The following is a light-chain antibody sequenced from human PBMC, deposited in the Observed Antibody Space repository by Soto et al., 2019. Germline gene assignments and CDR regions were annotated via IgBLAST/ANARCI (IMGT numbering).Light chain of an antibody. CDR3: QSYARSLSGFYV. J-gene: IGLJ1*01. CDR2: GNN. Sequence: QSVLAQPPSVSGAPGHRFTVSCTGSSSNIVAGFDVHWYQQLPGTAPKLLIYGNNNRPSGGPDRFSRSKSGTSASLAITGLQAEDEGDYLCQSYARSLSGFYVFGTGTNITVL. V-gene: IGLV1-40*01. CDR1: SSNIVAGFD.